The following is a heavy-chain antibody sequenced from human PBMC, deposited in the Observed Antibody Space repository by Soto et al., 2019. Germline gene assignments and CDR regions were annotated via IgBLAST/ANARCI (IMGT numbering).Heavy chain of an antibody. D-gene: IGHD3-3*01. CDR1: GYTFTSYD. V-gene: IGHV1-8*01. J-gene: IGHJ6*03. Sequence: GASVKVSCKASGYTFTSYDINWVRQATGQGLEWMGWMNPNSGNTGYAQKFQGRVTMTRNTSISTAYMELSSLRSEDTAVYYCARGLKLRFLEWLSPPNYYYYYMDVWGKGTTVTVSS. CDR2: MNPNSGNT. CDR3: ARGLKLRFLEWLSPPNYYYYYMDV.